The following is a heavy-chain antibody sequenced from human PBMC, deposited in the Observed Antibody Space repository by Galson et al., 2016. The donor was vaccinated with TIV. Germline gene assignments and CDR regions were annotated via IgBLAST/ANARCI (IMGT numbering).Heavy chain of an antibody. J-gene: IGHJ4*02. CDR3: ARDSGISGYD. CDR1: GFTFSSYS. V-gene: IGHV3-21*06. D-gene: IGHD5-12*01. CDR2: ISRSGTYI. Sequence: SLRLSCAASGFTFSSYSMNWVRQAPGKGLEWVSLISRSGTYIYYADSVKGRFTISRDNAKNSIYLQMKNLRVEDTAVYYCARDSGISGYDWGQGTLVTVSS.